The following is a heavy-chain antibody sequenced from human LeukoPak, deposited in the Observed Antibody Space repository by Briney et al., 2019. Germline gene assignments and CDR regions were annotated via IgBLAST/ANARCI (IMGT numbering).Heavy chain of an antibody. Sequence: ASVKVSCKASGYTFTGYYMHWVRQAPGQGLEWMGWINPNSGGTNYAQKFQGRVTMTRDTSISTAYMELSRLRSDDTAVYYCARGVYGDYGSAFDIWGQGTMVTVSS. CDR1: GYTFTGYY. CDR2: INPNSGGT. CDR3: ARGVYGDYGSAFDI. J-gene: IGHJ3*02. D-gene: IGHD4-17*01. V-gene: IGHV1-2*02.